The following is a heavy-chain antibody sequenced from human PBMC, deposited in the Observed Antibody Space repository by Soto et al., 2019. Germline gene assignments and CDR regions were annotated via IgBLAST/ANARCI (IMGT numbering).Heavy chain of an antibody. CDR1: GGFISSNSYY. V-gene: IGHV4-39*01. J-gene: IGHJ4*02. CDR3: ARTELRFLEWYEFDY. Sequence: SSGTPSPPSTVSGGFISSNSYYWGWVRPPPGKGLEWIGSIYYSGSTYYNPSLKSRVTISVDTSKNQFSLKLSSVTAADTAVYYCARTELRFLEWYEFDYWGQGTLVTVSS. D-gene: IGHD3-3*01. CDR2: IYYSGST.